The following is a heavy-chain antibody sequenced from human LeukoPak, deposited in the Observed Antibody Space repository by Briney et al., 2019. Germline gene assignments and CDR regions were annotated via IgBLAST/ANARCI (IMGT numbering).Heavy chain of an antibody. CDR1: GFTVSSNY. CDR3: ARDDTISGYYYYYMDV. CDR2: IYSGGST. J-gene: IGHJ6*03. V-gene: IGHV3-66*02. Sequence: GGSLRLSCAASGFTVSSNYMSWVRQAPGKGLEWVSVIYSGGSTYYADSVKGRFTTSRDNSKNTLYLQMNSLRAEDTAVYYCARDDTISGYYYYYMDVWGKGTTVTVSS. D-gene: IGHD5-24*01.